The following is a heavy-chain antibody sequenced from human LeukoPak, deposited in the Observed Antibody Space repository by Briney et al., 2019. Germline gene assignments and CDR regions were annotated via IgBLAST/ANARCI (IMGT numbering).Heavy chain of an antibody. J-gene: IGHJ4*02. CDR1: GGSISSGGYY. CDR3: ARRAKYYGSGSLTFDY. V-gene: IGHV4-31*03. Sequence: SQTLSLTCTVSGGSISSGGYYWSWIRQHPGKGLGWIGYIYYSGSTYYNPSLKSRVTISVDTSKNQFSLKLSSVTAADAAVYYCARRAKYYGSGSLTFDYWGQGTLVTVSS. D-gene: IGHD3-10*01. CDR2: IYYSGST.